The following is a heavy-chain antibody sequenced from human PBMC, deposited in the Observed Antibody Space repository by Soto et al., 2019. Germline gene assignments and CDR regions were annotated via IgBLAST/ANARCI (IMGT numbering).Heavy chain of an antibody. Sequence: PSETLSLTCTVSGGSISGYYWSWIRQPPGKGLEWLGYIFYSGTTNYNPSLQSQLTISVDTSKNQFSLTLSSVTAADPAVYYCAKGGGRGVPGGDYFDYWGLGTLVTVSS. D-gene: IGHD2-8*02. J-gene: IGHJ4*02. CDR2: IFYSGTT. V-gene: IGHV4-59*01. CDR3: AKGGGRGVPGGDYFDY. CDR1: GGSISGYY.